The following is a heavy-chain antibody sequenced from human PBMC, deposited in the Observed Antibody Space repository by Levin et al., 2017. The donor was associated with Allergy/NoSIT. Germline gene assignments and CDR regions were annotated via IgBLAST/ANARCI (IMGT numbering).Heavy chain of an antibody. D-gene: IGHD3/OR15-3a*01. CDR1: GFTFGTYA. V-gene: IGHV3-23*01. Sequence: GGSLRLSCAASGFTFGTYAMNWVRQAPGKGLQWVSVIFGNGEGTQYADSVKGRFTISRDNSGNTLYLQMRNLRVEDTAIYFCAKDIQPDGRYDLDYWGQGTLVTVSS. CDR2: IFGNGEGT. J-gene: IGHJ4*02. CDR3: AKDIQPDGRYDLDY.